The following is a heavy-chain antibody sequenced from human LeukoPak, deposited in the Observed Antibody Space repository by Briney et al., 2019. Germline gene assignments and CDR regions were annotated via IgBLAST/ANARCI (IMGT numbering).Heavy chain of an antibody. V-gene: IGHV3-9*01. J-gene: IGHJ4*02. D-gene: IGHD6-13*01. CDR2: ISWNSGSI. CDR3: AKLITAGDNRDC. Sequence: GGSLRLSCAASGFTFDDYAMHWVRQAPGKGLEWVSGISWNSGSIGYADSVKGRFTISRDNAKNSLYLQMNSLRAEDTALYYCAKLITAGDNRDCWGQGTLVTVSS. CDR1: GFTFDDYA.